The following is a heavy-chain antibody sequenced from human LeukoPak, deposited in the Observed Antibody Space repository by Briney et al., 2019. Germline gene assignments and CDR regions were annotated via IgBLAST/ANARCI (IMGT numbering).Heavy chain of an antibody. J-gene: IGHJ3*02. CDR3: ARIGGMDGSVNDAFDI. Sequence: ESGPTLVNPTQTLTLTCTFSGFSLSTSGMCVSWIRQPPGKALEWLARIDWDDDKYYSTSLKTRLTISKDTSKNQVVLTMTNMDPVDTATYYCARIGGMDGSVNDAFDIWGQGTMVTVSS. V-gene: IGHV2-70*11. D-gene: IGHD3-10*01. CDR1: GFSLSTSGMC. CDR2: IDWDDDK.